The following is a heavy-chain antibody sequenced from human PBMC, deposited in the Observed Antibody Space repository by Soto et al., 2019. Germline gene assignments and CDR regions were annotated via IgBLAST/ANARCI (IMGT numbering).Heavy chain of an antibody. CDR2: INHSGST. CDR1: GGSFSGYY. Sequence: SETLSLTCAVYGGSFSGYYWSWIRQPPGKGLEWIGEINHSGSTNYNPSLKSRVTISVDTSKNQFSLKLSSVTAADTAVYYCPVTYYYDSSGYGIDRMDVWGQGTTVTVSS. CDR3: PVTYYYDSSGYGIDRMDV. D-gene: IGHD3-22*01. V-gene: IGHV4-34*01. J-gene: IGHJ6*02.